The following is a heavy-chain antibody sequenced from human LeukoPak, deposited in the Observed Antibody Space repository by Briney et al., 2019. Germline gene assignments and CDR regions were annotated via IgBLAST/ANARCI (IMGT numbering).Heavy chain of an antibody. CDR3: ARQIRTYSSGWYNWFDP. CDR1: GGSISSSTCY. Sequence: PSETLSLTCTISGGSISSSTCYWGWIRQPPGKGLEWIGSIYYSGSTYYNPSLKSRVTISVDTSKNQFSLKLSSVTAADTAVYYCARQIRTYSSGWYNWFDPWGQGTLVTVSS. V-gene: IGHV4-39*01. D-gene: IGHD6-19*01. CDR2: IYYSGST. J-gene: IGHJ5*02.